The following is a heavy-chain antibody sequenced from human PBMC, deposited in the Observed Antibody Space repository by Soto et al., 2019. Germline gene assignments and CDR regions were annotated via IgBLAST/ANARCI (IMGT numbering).Heavy chain of an antibody. CDR3: ARVRGVGYCSGGSCYPPLTYGMDV. CDR2: INAGNGNT. J-gene: IGHJ6*02. V-gene: IGHV1-3*01. Sequence: ASVKVSCKASGYTFTSYGIHWVRQAPGQRLEWTGWINAGNGNTKYSEKFQGRVTITRDTSASTAYLELSSLRSEDTAVYYCARVRGVGYCSGGSCYPPLTYGMDVWGQGTTVTVSS. D-gene: IGHD2-15*01. CDR1: GYTFTSYG.